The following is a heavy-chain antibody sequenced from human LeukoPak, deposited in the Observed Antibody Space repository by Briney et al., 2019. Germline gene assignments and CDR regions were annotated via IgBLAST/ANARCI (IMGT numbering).Heavy chain of an antibody. CDR1: GFTFSTYA. J-gene: IGHJ4*02. V-gene: IGHV3-23*01. Sequence: GGSLRLSCAASGFTFSTYAMSWVRQAPEKGLEWVSAISGSGGSTYYADSVKGRFTISRDNSKNTLYLQMTSLKAEDTAVYYCAKDQVWIVVGSFDYWGQGTLVTVSS. CDR2: ISGSGGST. D-gene: IGHD3-22*01. CDR3: AKDQVWIVVGSFDY.